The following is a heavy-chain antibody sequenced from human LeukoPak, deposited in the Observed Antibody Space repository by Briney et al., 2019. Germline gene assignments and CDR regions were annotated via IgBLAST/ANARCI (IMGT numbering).Heavy chain of an antibody. Sequence: SVKVSCKASGGTFSSYAISWVRQAPGQGPEWMGGIIPIFGTANYAQKFQGRVTITADESTSTAYMEPSSLRSEDTAVYYCNSGSHRFDYWGQGTLVTVSS. V-gene: IGHV1-69*13. CDR3: NSGSHRFDY. CDR2: IIPIFGTA. CDR1: GGTFSSYA. D-gene: IGHD1-26*01. J-gene: IGHJ4*02.